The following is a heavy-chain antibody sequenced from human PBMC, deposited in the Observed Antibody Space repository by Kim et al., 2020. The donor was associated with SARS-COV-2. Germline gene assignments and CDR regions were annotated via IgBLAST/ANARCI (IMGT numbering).Heavy chain of an antibody. D-gene: IGHD3-22*01. CDR2: IWYDGSNN. J-gene: IGHJ6*02. CDR3: ARDSYYYDSSGYYYSPWYYYGMDV. Sequence: GGSLRLSCAASGFTFSSYGMHWVRQAPGKGLEWVAVIWYDGSNNYYADSVKGRFTISRDNSKNTLYLQMNSLRAEDTAVYYCARDSYYYDSSGYYYSPWYYYGMDVWGQGTTVTVSS. CDR1: GFTFSSYG. V-gene: IGHV3-33*08.